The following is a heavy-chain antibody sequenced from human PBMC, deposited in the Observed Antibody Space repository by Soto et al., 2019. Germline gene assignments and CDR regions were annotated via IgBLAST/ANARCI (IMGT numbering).Heavy chain of an antibody. CDR2: IHPGDSDT. CDR1: GYSFTSYW. D-gene: IGHD2-2*01. J-gene: IGHJ6*03. V-gene: IGHV5-51*01. Sequence: PGESLKISCKGSGYSFTSYWIGWVRQMPGKGLEWMGIIHPGDSDTRYSPSFQGQVTISADKSISTAYLQWSSLKASDTAMYYCARSDIVVVPAATGYYYYMDVWGKGTTVTVSS. CDR3: ARSDIVVVPAATGYYYYMDV.